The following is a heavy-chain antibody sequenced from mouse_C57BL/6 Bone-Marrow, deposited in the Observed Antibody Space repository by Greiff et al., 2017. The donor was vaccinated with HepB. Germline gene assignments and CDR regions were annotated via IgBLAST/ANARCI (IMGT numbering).Heavy chain of an antibody. CDR3: ARPWFAY. Sequence: QVHVKQSGPELVKPGASVKLSCKASGYTFTSYDINWVKQRPGQGLEWIGWIYPRDGSTKYNEKVKGKATLTVDTSSSTAYMELHSLTSEDSAVYFCARPWFAYWGQGTLVTVSA. CDR1: GYTFTSYD. CDR2: IYPRDGST. V-gene: IGHV1-85*01. J-gene: IGHJ3*01.